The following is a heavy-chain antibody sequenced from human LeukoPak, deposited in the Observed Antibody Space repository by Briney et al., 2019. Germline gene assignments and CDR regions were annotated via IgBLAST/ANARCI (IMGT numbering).Heavy chain of an antibody. D-gene: IGHD3-22*01. Sequence: TSQTLSLTCAISGDSVSNGAAWTWIRQSPSRGLEWLGRTYYRSKWYNDYAISVKGRMTINPDRSKNQFSLQLYSVTPEDTAVYYCAGGWSYHHDSSGPGNWGQGTLVTVSS. CDR1: GDSVSNGAA. CDR2: TYYRSKWYN. CDR3: AGGWSYHHDSSGPGN. J-gene: IGHJ4*02. V-gene: IGHV6-1*01.